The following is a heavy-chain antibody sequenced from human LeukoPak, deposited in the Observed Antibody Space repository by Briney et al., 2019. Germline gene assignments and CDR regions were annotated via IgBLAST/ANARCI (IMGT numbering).Heavy chain of an antibody. CDR1: GGSMNNYY. D-gene: IGHD2-15*01. CDR2: VYQTGDT. J-gene: IGHJ4*02. Sequence: PSETLSLTCTVSGGSMNNYYWSWFRRPPGKGLEWIAYVYQTGDTRYNPSLKSRLSISLDTSKNQFSLQLRSVTATDTAVYYCAKGSSLPPFDYWGQGTLVTVSS. CDR3: AKGSSLPPFDY. V-gene: IGHV4-59*08.